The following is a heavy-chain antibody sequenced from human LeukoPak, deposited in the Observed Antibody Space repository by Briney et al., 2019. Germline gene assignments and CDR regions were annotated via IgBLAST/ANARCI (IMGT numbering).Heavy chain of an antibody. CDR1: GFTFNSFA. V-gene: IGHV3-23*01. CDR2: ISGSGGST. Sequence: GGSLRLSCAASGFTFNSFAMNWVRQTPGKGLEWVSAISGSGGSTYYADSVKGRFTISRDNSKNTLYLQMNSLRAEDTAVYYCAKGWAARVHNWFDPWGQGTLVTVSS. D-gene: IGHD6-6*01. CDR3: AKGWAARVHNWFDP. J-gene: IGHJ5*02.